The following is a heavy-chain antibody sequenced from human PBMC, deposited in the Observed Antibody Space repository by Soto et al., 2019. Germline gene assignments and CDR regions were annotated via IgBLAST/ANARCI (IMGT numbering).Heavy chain of an antibody. Sequence: QVQLQESGPGLVKPSQTLSLTCTVSGDSISSGGYYWSWIRQHPGKGLEWIGYIYHTGSSYYNPSLKSRVTISVDTSQNQLYLQLTSVTAADTAVYYCARDQEVNYADVGGSEDYYGLDVWGRGTTVTVSS. CDR1: GDSISSGGYY. J-gene: IGHJ6*02. D-gene: IGHD4-17*01. CDR3: ARDQEVNYADVGGSEDYYGLDV. CDR2: IYHTGSS. V-gene: IGHV4-31*03.